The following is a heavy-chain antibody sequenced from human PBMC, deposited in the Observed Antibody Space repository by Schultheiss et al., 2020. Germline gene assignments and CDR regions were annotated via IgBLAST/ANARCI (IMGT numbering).Heavy chain of an antibody. V-gene: IGHV3-23*01. Sequence: GGSMRLSCAASGFTFSNAWMSWVRQAPGKGLEWVSAISGSGGSTYYADSVKGRFTISRDNSKNTLYLQMNSLRAEDTAVYYCASLGYSSSSPRVDVWGQGNTGTVSS. CDR2: ISGSGGST. CDR3: ASLGYSSSSPRVDV. J-gene: IGHJ6*02. D-gene: IGHD6-13*01. CDR1: GFTFSNAW.